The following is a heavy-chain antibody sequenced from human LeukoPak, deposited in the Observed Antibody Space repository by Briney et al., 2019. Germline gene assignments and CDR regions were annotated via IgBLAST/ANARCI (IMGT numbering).Heavy chain of an antibody. D-gene: IGHD2-2*01. CDR3: ARDPHTSNQPDY. CDR1: GASISDTHW. V-gene: IGHV4-4*02. CDR2: IYKSGSP. J-gene: IGHJ4*02. Sequence: SGTLSLTCAVSGASISDTHWWSWVRQPPGKGLEWIGEIYKSGSPNYNPSLRSRVTISEDKFKNQFLLKLTSVTAADTAVYYCARDPHTSNQPDYWGQGTLVTVSS.